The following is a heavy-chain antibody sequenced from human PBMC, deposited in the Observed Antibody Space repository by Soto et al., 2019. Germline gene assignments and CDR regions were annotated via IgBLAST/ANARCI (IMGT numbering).Heavy chain of an antibody. D-gene: IGHD4-4*01. Sequence: EVQLLESGGGLVQPGGSLWLSCAASGFTFNAYAMTWVRQAPGKGLEWVSAIGGSGGNRYYAASVKGRFTISRDNSKDTVDLQMNRLRVEDTAVYYCARVASDYINSVDHWGQGILVTVSS. V-gene: IGHV3-23*01. CDR2: IGGSGGNR. CDR1: GFTFNAYA. CDR3: ARVASDYINSVDH. J-gene: IGHJ4*02.